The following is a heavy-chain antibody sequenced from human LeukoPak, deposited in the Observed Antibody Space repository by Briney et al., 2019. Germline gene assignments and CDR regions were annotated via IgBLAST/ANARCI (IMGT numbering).Heavy chain of an antibody. Sequence: GASVKVSCKASGYTFTNYGISWVRQAPGQGLEWMGWISAYNGNTNYAQKLQGRVTMTTDTSTSTAYMELRSLRSDDTAVYYCARDPPYCSNTNCYFDYWGQGTLVTVSS. D-gene: IGHD2-2*01. V-gene: IGHV1-18*01. CDR2: ISAYNGNT. J-gene: IGHJ4*02. CDR3: ARDPPYCSNTNCYFDY. CDR1: GYTFTNYG.